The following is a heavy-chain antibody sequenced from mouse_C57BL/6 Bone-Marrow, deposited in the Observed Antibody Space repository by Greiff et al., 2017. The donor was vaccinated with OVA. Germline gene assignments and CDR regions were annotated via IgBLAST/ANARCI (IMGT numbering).Heavy chain of an antibody. CDR2: INYDGSST. CDR1: GFTFSDYY. D-gene: IGHD2-3*01. V-gene: IGHV5-16*01. CDR3: ARDRAYDGYYFDY. Sequence: EVKLMESEGGLVQPGSSMKLSCTASGFTFSDYYMAWVRQVPEKGLEWVANINYDGSSTYYLDSLKSRFIISRDNAKNILYLQMSSLKSEDTATYYCARDRAYDGYYFDYWGQGTTLTVSS. J-gene: IGHJ2*01.